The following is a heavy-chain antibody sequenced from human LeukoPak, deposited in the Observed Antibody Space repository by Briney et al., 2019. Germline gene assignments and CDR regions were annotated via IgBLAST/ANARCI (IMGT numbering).Heavy chain of an antibody. CDR1: GFTFSRYW. V-gene: IGHV3-74*01. Sequence: GGSLRLSCAASGFTFSRYWMHWVRQAPGKGLVWVSRINSDGSGTSYADSVKGRFTISRDNAKNTLYMQMNSLRAEDTAIYYCAKSDSYYYGSGSVWGQGTLVTVSS. CDR2: INSDGSGT. CDR3: AKSDSYYYGSGSV. D-gene: IGHD3-10*01. J-gene: IGHJ4*02.